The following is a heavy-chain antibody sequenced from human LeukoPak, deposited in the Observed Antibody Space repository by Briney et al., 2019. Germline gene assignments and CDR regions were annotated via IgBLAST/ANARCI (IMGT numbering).Heavy chain of an antibody. J-gene: IGHJ3*01. CDR2: ISHDGSNR. D-gene: IGHD3-9*01. CDR3: AKGLATGYESGVFDF. Sequence: GGSLRLSCKASGFTFTKYVMNCVRQAPGKGLEWVSLISHDGSNRRYAETVKGRFTISRDDSKSTVYLEMNNLTPEDTAVYFCAKGLATGYESGVFDFWGQGTLVTVSS. V-gene: IGHV3-30*18. CDR1: GFTFTKYV.